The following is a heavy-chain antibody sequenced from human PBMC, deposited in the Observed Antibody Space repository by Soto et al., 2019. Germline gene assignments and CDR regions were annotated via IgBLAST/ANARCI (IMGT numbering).Heavy chain of an antibody. D-gene: IGHD6-6*01. CDR1: GGSISSSSYY. CDR2: IYYSGST. CDR3: VRHRARNWFDP. V-gene: IGHV4-39*01. Sequence: PSETLSLTGIVSGGSISSSSYYWGWIRQPPGKGLEWIGSIYYSGSTYYNPSLKSRVTISVDTSKNQFSLKLSSVTAADTAVFYCVRHRARNWFDPWGQGTLVTVSS. J-gene: IGHJ5*02.